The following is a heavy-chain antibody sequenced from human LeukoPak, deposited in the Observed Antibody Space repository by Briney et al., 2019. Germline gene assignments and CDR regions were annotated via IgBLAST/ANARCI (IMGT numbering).Heavy chain of an antibody. D-gene: IGHD3-22*01. CDR3: ARDQGSGYYRDYYYYYMDV. V-gene: IGHV1-69*13. Sequence: SVKVSCKASGYTFTNYYIHWVRQAPGQGLEWMGGIIPIFGTANYGQKFQGRVTITADESTSTAYMELSSLRSEDTAVYYCARDQGSGYYRDYYYYYMDVWGKGTTVTVSS. CDR2: IIPIFGTA. CDR1: GYTFTNYY. J-gene: IGHJ6*03.